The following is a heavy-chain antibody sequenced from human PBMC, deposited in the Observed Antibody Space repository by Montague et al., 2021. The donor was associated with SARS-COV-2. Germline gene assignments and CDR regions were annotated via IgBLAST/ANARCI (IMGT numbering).Heavy chain of an antibody. CDR3: AIAGYSSNWDNWFDP. V-gene: IGHV4-4*07. Sequence: SETLSLTCRVSGDSISDYYGSWIRQSGGKGLEWIGRIYSRGGTNYNPSLKSRVTMSVHTSKKQFSLKLNSVTAADTAFYYCAIAGYSSNWDNWFDPWGQGTLVTVSS. J-gene: IGHJ5*02. CDR2: IYSRGGT. CDR1: GDSISDYY. D-gene: IGHD6-13*01.